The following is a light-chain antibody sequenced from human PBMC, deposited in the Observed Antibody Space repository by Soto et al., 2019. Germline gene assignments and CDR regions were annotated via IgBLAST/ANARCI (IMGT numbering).Light chain of an antibody. J-gene: IGKJ2*02. CDR2: DAS. Sequence: DIQMTQSPSTLSASVGDRVTITCRASQSISSWLAWYQQKPGKAPKPLIYDASSLESGVPSRFSGSGSGTEFTLTISSLQPDDFAAYYCQQYNSYCTVGQGPKLEIK. CDR1: QSISSW. CDR3: QQYNSYCT. V-gene: IGKV1-5*01.